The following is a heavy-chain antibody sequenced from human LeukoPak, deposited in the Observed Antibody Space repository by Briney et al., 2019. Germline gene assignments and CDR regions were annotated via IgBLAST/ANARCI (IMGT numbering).Heavy chain of an antibody. V-gene: IGHV4-38-2*02. CDR2: ISHGGSS. J-gene: IGHJ4*02. D-gene: IGHD6-13*01. Sequence: PSETLSLTCTVSGYSISSGYYWGWIRQPPGKGLEWIGSISHGGSSYYNASLMSRVTISVDTSKNQFSLKLSSVTAADTAVYYCARGENPLNVNIAIIDYWGQGTQVTVSS. CDR3: ARGENPLNVNIAIIDY. CDR1: GYSISSGYY.